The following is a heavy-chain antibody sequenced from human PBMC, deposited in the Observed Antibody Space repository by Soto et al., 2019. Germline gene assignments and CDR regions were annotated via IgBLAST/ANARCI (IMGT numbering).Heavy chain of an antibody. CDR2: INHSGST. CDR1: GGSLRGHH. Sequence: QVQLQQWGAGLLKPLETLSLTCAVYGGSLRGHHWSWFRQPPGKGPEWIEEINHSGSTNYQSSPKNRVTISIDVSKNQVSLKLTSVTAADTAVYYCARGEAAGYYYSGMDVWGQGTTVTVSS. D-gene: IGHD6-25*01. J-gene: IGHJ6*02. V-gene: IGHV4-34*01. CDR3: ARGEAAGYYYSGMDV.